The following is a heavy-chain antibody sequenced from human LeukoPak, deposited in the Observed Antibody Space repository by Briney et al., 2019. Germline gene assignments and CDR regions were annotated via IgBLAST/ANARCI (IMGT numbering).Heavy chain of an antibody. CDR2: IYPDDSDV. V-gene: IGHV5-51*01. J-gene: IGHJ4*01. Sequence: GESLKISCKASGYTFGNYWIGWVRQTPAKGLEWLGIIYPDDSDVKYSPSFQGQVTISADRSFNTAYLQRRSLKASDTAMYYCARVYDAWSGFSQYYFDYWGHGTLVTVSS. D-gene: IGHD3-3*01. CDR1: GYTFGNYW. CDR3: ARVYDAWSGFSQYYFDY.